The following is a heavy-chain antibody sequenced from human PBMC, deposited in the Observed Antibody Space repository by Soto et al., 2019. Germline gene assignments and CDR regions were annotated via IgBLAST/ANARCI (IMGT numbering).Heavy chain of an antibody. D-gene: IGHD3-10*01. CDR3: ARDPGAFGEIWDL. J-gene: IGHJ6*02. Sequence: ASVKVSCKASGYIFTGYYIYWVRQAPGQVLEWMGWINPNTGDTNYAQKFQGRVTMTRGTSINTAYMDLSRLRSDDTAVYYCARDPGAFGEIWDLWG. CDR1: GYIFTGYY. CDR2: INPNTGDT. V-gene: IGHV1-2*02.